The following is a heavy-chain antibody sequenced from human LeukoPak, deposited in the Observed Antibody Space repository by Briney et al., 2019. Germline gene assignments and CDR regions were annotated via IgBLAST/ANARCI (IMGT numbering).Heavy chain of an antibody. CDR2: INPNSGGT. V-gene: IGHV1-2*02. J-gene: IGHJ4*02. D-gene: IGHD3-22*01. CDR3: ARRYYYDSSGYYHPN. Sequence: GASVKVSCKASGYTFTGYYMHWVRQAPGQGLEWMGWINPNSGGTSYAQKFQGRATMTRDTSISTAYMELSRLRSDDTAVYYCARRYYYDSSGYYHPNWGQGTLVTVSS. CDR1: GYTFTGYY.